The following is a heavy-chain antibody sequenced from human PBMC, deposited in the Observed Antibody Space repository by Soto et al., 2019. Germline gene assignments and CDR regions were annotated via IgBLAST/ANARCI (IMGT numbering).Heavy chain of an antibody. Sequence: GGSLRLSCAASGFTFDDYAMFRVRQAPGKGLEWVSGIGWSSANIAYADSVKGRFTISRDNAKNSLYLQMNSLRAEDTALYYCAKGTGYYPLGGPDSWGQGTLVTVSS. CDR2: IGWSSANI. D-gene: IGHD3-9*01. CDR3: AKGTGYYPLGGPDS. V-gene: IGHV3-9*01. J-gene: IGHJ4*02. CDR1: GFTFDDYA.